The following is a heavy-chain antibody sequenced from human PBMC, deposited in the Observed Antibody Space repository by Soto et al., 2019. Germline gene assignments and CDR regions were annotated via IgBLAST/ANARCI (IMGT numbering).Heavy chain of an antibody. CDR1: GYTFTSYG. V-gene: IGHV1-18*01. D-gene: IGHD5-12*01. CDR2: ISAYNGNT. J-gene: IGHJ5*02. CDR3: ARDRYSGYDFLWFDP. Sequence: ASVKVSCKASGYTFTSYGISWVRQAPGQGLEWMGWISAYNGNTNYAQKLQGRVTMTTDTSTSTAYMELRSLRSDDTAVYYCARDRYSGYDFLWFDPWGQGTLVTAPQ.